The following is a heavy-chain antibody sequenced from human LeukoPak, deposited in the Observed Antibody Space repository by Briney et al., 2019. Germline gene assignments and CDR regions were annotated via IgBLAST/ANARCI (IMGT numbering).Heavy chain of an antibody. CDR2: IYPGDSDT. CDR3: ARLYYDHVWGTYRPSYFDY. CDR1: GYTFTNYW. Sequence: PGESLKISCKGSGYTFTNYWIGWVRQMSGKGLEWMGIIYPGDSDTRYSPSLQGQVTISVDKSISTTYLQWSSLKASDTAMYYCARLYYDHVWGTYRPSYFDYWGQGTLVTVSS. V-gene: IGHV5-51*01. D-gene: IGHD3-16*02. J-gene: IGHJ4*02.